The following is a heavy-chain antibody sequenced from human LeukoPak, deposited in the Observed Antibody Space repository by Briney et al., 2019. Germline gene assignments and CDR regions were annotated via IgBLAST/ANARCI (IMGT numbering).Heavy chain of an antibody. CDR1: GFTFSSYW. V-gene: IGHV3-7*01. CDR3: ASTNSQGSGSYYLDS. Sequence: GGSLRLSCAASGFTFSSYWMNWVRQAPGKGLEWVANIKQDGSEKYYVDSVQGRFTVFRDNAKNTLYLQMNSLRAEDTAVYYCASTNSQGSGSYYLDSWGQGTLVTVSS. CDR2: IKQDGSEK. J-gene: IGHJ4*02. D-gene: IGHD3-10*01.